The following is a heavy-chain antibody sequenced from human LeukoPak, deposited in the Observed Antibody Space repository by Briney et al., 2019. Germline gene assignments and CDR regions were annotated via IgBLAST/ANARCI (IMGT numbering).Heavy chain of an antibody. V-gene: IGHV3-23*01. J-gene: IGHJ5*02. Sequence: GGSLRLSCAASGSTFSRYPMTWVRQAPGKGLEWVSAISGGGISTYYADSVKGRFTISRDNSKNTLYLQMNSLRAEDTAVYYCAKYGSTSPPNWFDPWGQGTLVTVSS. D-gene: IGHD3-10*01. CDR3: AKYGSTSPPNWFDP. CDR1: GSTFSRYP. CDR2: ISGGGIST.